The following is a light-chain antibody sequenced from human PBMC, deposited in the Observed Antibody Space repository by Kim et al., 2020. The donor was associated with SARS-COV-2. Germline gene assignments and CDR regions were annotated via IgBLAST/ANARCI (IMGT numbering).Light chain of an antibody. J-gene: IGKJ2*01. V-gene: IGKV3-20*01. CDR2: GAS. CDR1: QSVSSSY. Sequence: LSPGERATLSCRASQSVSSSYLAWYQQKPGQAPRLLIYGASSRATGIPDRFSGSGSGTDFTLTISTLEPEDFAVYYCQQYGSSPRTFGQGTKLEI. CDR3: QQYGSSPRT.